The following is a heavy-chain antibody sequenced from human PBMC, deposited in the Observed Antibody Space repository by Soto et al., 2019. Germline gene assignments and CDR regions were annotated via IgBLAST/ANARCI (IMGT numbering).Heavy chain of an antibody. D-gene: IGHD3-22*01. CDR2: ITGSGVST. V-gene: IGHV3-23*01. J-gene: IGHJ5*02. CDR3: ARDLSSGVLRNWFDP. Sequence: EVQLLESGGGLVQPGGSLRLSCAASGFTFSSYAMTWVRQAPGRGLEWLASITGSGVSTFYADSVKGRFTISRDASKNTLYLQMNSLMADDTAMYFCARDLSSGVLRNWFDPWGQGTLVTVSS. CDR1: GFTFSSYA.